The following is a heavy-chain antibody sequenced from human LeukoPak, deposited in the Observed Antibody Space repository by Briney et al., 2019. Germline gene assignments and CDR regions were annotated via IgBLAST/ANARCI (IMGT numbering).Heavy chain of an antibody. D-gene: IGHD3-10*01. CDR3: AKVAKYYYGPETYYFFEQ. V-gene: IGHV3-23*01. Sequence: PGGTLRLSCAASGFTFSSNGMSWVRQAPGKGLEWVSAISGSGVTTFYADSVKGRFTISRDNSKNTLYLQMNSLRVEDTAVYYCAKVAKYYYGPETYYFFEQWGQGTPVTASS. CDR1: GFTFSSNG. J-gene: IGHJ4*02. CDR2: ISGSGVTT.